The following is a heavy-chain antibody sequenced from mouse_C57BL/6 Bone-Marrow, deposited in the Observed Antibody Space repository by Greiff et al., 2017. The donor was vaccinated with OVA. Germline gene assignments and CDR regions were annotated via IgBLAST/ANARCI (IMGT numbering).Heavy chain of an antibody. V-gene: IGHV2-5*01. J-gene: IGHJ4*01. D-gene: IGHD2-10*01. CDR2: IWRGGST. CDR3: ATPYYGKRIYYYAMDY. Sequence: VKLQEPGPGLVQPSQSLSITCTVSGFSLTSYGVHWVRQSPGKGLEWLGVIWRGGSTDYNAAFMSRLSITKDNSKSQVSFKMNRLRADDTAIYYCATPYYGKRIYYYAMDYWGQGTSVTVSS. CDR1: GFSLTSYG.